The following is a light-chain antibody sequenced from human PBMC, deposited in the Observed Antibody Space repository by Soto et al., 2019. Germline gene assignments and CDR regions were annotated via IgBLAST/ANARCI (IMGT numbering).Light chain of an antibody. J-gene: IGLJ2*01. CDR2: DVS. V-gene: IGLV2-14*01. Sequence: QSALTQPASVSGSPGQSLTISCTGTRSDVGGYNYVSWYQQHPCKAPKLMIYDVSNRPSGVSNRFSGSKSGNTASLTISGLQAEDEADYYCSSYTSSSTPHVVFGGGTKLTVL. CDR3: SSYTSSSTPHVV. CDR1: RSDVGGYNY.